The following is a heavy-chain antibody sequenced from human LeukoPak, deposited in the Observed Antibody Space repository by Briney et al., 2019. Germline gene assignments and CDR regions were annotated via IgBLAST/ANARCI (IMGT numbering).Heavy chain of an antibody. J-gene: IGHJ3*02. Sequence: GGSLRLSCAASGFTFSSYWVHWVRQAPGKGLVWVSPINSDGSSTSYADSVKGRFTISRDNAKNTLSLQMNSLRAEDTAVYYCARGGGSYAFVIWGQGTMVIVSS. CDR3: ARGGGSYAFVI. D-gene: IGHD3-3*01. V-gene: IGHV3-74*01. CDR1: GFTFSSYW. CDR2: INSDGSST.